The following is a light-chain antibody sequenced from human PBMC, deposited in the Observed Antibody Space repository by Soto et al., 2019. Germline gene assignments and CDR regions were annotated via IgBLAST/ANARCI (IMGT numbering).Light chain of an antibody. V-gene: IGKV1-39*01. J-gene: IGKJ2*01. CDR1: QSITYY. CDR3: QQSSGNPQT. Sequence: DIQMTQSPSSLSASVGDRVTITCRASQSITYYLNWYQQKPGKAPKLLISAATSLQSGVPSRFSGSGSGTDFTLTISSLQPEDFTTYYCQQSSGNPQTSGQGTKLEIK. CDR2: AAT.